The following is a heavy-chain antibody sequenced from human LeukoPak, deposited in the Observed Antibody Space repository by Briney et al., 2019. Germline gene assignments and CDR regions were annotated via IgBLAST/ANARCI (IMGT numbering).Heavy chain of an antibody. D-gene: IGHD3-3*01. Sequence: PGGSLRLSCAASEFSVGSNYMTWVRQAPGKGLEWVSLIYSGGSTYYADSVKGSFTISRDNSKNTLYLQMNSLRAEDTAVYYCARAPLTRFQRNYDFWSGYANWFDPWGQGTLVTVSS. V-gene: IGHV3-66*01. CDR1: EFSVGSNY. CDR3: ARAPLTRFQRNYDFWSGYANWFDP. CDR2: IYSGGST. J-gene: IGHJ5*02.